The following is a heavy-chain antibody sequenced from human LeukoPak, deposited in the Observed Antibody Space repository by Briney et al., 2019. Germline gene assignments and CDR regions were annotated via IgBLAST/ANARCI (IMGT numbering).Heavy chain of an antibody. CDR1: GFTFSTYE. CDR3: ARDATTELGTVYMDV. Sequence: GGSLRLSCAASGFTFSTYEINWVRQAPGKGLEWLSHISTSGSSIHYADSVKGRFTISRDNAKNSLYLQMNSLRVEDTAVYYCARDATTELGTVYMDVWGKGTTVAISS. D-gene: IGHD4-17*01. CDR2: ISTSGSSI. V-gene: IGHV3-48*03. J-gene: IGHJ6*03.